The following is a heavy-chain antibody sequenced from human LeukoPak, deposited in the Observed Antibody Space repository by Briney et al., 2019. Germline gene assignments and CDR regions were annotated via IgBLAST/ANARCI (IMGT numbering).Heavy chain of an antibody. CDR2: IYYSGST. D-gene: IGHD1-1*01. CDR3: ARQGGANSFDY. V-gene: IGHV4-59*08. J-gene: IGHJ4*02. Sequence: PSETLSLTCAVSGGSISTYFWSWIRQPPGKGLEWIGYIYYSGSTNYNPSLKSRVTISVDTSKNQFSLKLSSVTAADTAMYYCARQGGANSFDYWGQGILVTVSS. CDR1: GGSISTYF.